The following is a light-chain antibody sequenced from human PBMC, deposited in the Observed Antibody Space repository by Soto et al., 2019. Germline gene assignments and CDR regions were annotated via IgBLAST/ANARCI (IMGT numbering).Light chain of an antibody. V-gene: IGKV1-5*01. J-gene: IGKJ1*01. Sequence: DIHMTQSPYTLSASVLDRFTITCRASQSISSWLAWYQQKPGKAPKLLIFDVSSLETGVPSRFSGSGSGTEFTLTISSLQPDDLASYYCQQYDSYPWAFGQGTKVDIK. CDR1: QSISSW. CDR3: QQYDSYPWA. CDR2: DVS.